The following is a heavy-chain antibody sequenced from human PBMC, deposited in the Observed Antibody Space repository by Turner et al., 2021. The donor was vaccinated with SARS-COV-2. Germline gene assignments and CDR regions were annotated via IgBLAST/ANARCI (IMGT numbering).Heavy chain of an antibody. CDR3: TTQGQWEVLPYAVFGV. CDR1: EVTFRDTW. J-gene: IGHJ3*01. CDR2: IKSRSDGGTT. V-gene: IGHV3-15*01. Sequence: EVQLVQSGGGVGKPGGSRRHSGVASEVTFRDTWMTWVRQAPGKGLQWGGRIKSRSDGGTTDYAAPVKGRFTISRDDSRNMLYLQMNSLKSEDTAMYYCTTQGQWEVLPYAVFGVWGQGTMV. D-gene: IGHD1-26*01.